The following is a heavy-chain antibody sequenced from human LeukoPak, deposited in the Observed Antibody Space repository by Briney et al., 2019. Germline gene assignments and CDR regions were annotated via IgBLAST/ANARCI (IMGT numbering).Heavy chain of an antibody. CDR1: GGSISSYY. CDR2: IYYSGST. V-gene: IGHV4-59*01. CDR3: ARAVSFRDAFDI. D-gene: IGHD3-16*01. J-gene: IGHJ3*02. Sequence: SETLSLTCTVSGGSISSYYWSWIRQPPGKGLEWIGYIYYSGSTNYNPSLKSRVTISVDTSKNQFSLKLSSVTAADTAVYYCARAVSFRDAFDIWGQGTMVTVSS.